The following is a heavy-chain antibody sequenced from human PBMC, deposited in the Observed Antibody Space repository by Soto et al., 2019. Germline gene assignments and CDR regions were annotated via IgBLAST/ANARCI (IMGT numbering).Heavy chain of an antibody. CDR2: IIPIFGTA. Sequence: QVQLVQSGAEVKKPGSSVKVSCKASGGTFSSYAISWVRQAPGQGLEWMGGIIPIFGTAHYAQKFQGRDTITGAESTSTAYMELRSLRSENTAVYYCARGGVVFDCIGGSCYSRSLDYWGQGTLVTVSS. CDR3: ARGGVVFDCIGGSCYSRSLDY. V-gene: IGHV1-69*01. D-gene: IGHD2-15*01. J-gene: IGHJ4*02. CDR1: GGTFSSYA.